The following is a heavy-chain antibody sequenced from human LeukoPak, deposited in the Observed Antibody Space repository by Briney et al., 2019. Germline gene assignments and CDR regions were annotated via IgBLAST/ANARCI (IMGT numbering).Heavy chain of an antibody. Sequence: KSGGSLRLSCAASGFTFSSYSMNWVRQAPGKGLEWVSSISSSSSYIYYADSVKGRFTISRDNAKNSLYLQMNSLRAEDTAVYYCAREYGIAVAKRHYYGMDVWGQGTTVTVSS. J-gene: IGHJ6*02. CDR1: GFTFSSYS. V-gene: IGHV3-21*01. D-gene: IGHD6-19*01. CDR3: AREYGIAVAKRHYYGMDV. CDR2: ISSSSSYI.